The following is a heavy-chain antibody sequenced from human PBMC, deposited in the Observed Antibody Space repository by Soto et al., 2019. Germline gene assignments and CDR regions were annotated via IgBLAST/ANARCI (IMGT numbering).Heavy chain of an antibody. D-gene: IGHD3-3*01. CDR2: IKQDGSEK. Sequence: PVGSLRLSCAASGFTFSSYWMSWVRQAPGKGLEWVANIKQDGSEKYYVDSVKGRFTISRDNAKNSLYLQMNSLRAEDTAVYYCARDLDLRDFWSGHFGGVWFDPWGQGTLVTVSS. CDR1: GFTFSSYW. J-gene: IGHJ5*02. CDR3: ARDLDLRDFWSGHFGGVWFDP. V-gene: IGHV3-7*01.